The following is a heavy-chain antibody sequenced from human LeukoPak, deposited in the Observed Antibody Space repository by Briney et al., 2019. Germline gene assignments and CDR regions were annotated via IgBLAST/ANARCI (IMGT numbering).Heavy chain of an antibody. CDR2: IYYSGST. CDR3: ARNSLQRTYYYGSGSYSALDY. D-gene: IGHD3-10*01. Sequence: SETLSLTCTVSGGSISSYYWSWIRQPPGKGLEWIGYIYYSGSTDYNPSLKSRVTISVDTSKNQFSLKLSSVTAADTAVYYCARNSLQRTYYYGSGSYSALDYWGQGTLVTVSS. V-gene: IGHV4-59*12. CDR1: GGSISSYY. J-gene: IGHJ4*02.